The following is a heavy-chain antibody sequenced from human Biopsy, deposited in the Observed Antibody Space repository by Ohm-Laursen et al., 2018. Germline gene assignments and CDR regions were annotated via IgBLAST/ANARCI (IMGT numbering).Heavy chain of an antibody. CDR3: AKDVRVKVQLDGMDV. CDR2: ISWHSGCR. Sequence: SLRLSCAASGFTFDDYAMHWVRQAPGEGLEWVSGISWHSGCRGYADSVKGRFTISRDNAKKLLYLQMNSPRAEDTALYYCAKDVRVKVQLDGMDVWGQGTTVTVSS. CDR1: GFTFDDYA. V-gene: IGHV3-9*01. J-gene: IGHJ6*02. D-gene: IGHD1-1*01.